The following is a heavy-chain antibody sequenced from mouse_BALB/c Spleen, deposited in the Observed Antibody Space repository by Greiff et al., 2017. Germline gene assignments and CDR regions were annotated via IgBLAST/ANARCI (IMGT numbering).Heavy chain of an antibody. J-gene: IGHJ3*01. V-gene: IGHV5-6-4*01. CDR3: TSLTLFAY. Sequence: EVQGVESGGGLVKPGGSLKLSCAASGFTFSSYTMSWVRQTPEKRLEWVATISSGGSYTYYPDSVKGRFTISRDNAKNTLYLQMSSLKSEDTAMYYCTSLTLFAYWGQGTLVTVSA. CDR2: ISSGGSYT. CDR1: GFTFSSYT. D-gene: IGHD4-1*01.